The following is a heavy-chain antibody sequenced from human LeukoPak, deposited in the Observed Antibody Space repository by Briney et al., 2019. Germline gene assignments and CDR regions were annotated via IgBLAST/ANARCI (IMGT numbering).Heavy chain of an antibody. CDR2: ISSSSYI. D-gene: IGHD4-17*01. J-gene: IGHJ4*02. Sequence: GGSLRLSCAASGFTFSSYSMNWVRQAPGKGLEWVSSISSSSYIYYADSVKGRFTISRDNAKNSLYLQMNSLRAEDTPVYYCARAVGDYYGDYPFDYWGQGTLVTVSS. V-gene: IGHV3-21*01. CDR1: GFTFSSYS. CDR3: ARAVGDYYGDYPFDY.